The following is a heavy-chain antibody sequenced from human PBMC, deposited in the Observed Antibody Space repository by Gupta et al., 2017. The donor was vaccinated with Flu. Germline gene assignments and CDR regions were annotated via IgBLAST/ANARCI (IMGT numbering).Heavy chain of an antibody. J-gene: IGHJ6*02. D-gene: IGHD5-18*01. CDR1: GFTFSSYA. CDR2: ISYDGSNK. Sequence: QVQLVESGGGVVQPGRSLRLSCAASGFTFSSYAMHWVRQAPGKGLEWVAVISYDGSNKYYADSVKGRFTISRDNSKNTLYLQMNSLRAEDTAVYYCARVRRQLCCYYYYYGMDVWGQGTTVTVSS. V-gene: IGHV3-30-3*01. CDR3: ARVRRQLCCYYYYYGMDV.